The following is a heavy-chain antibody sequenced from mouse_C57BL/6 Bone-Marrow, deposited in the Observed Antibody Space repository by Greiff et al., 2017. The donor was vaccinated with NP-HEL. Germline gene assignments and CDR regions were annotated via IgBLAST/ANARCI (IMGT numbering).Heavy chain of an antibody. Sequence: VQLQQSGPVLVKPGASVKMSCKASGYTFTDYYMNWVKQSHGKSLEWIGVINPYNGGTSYNQKFKGKATLTVDKSSSTAYMELNSLTSEDSAVYYCARGNDAMDYWGQGTSVTVSS. V-gene: IGHV1-19*01. J-gene: IGHJ4*01. CDR1: GYTFTDYY. CDR2: INPYNGGT. CDR3: ARGNDAMDY.